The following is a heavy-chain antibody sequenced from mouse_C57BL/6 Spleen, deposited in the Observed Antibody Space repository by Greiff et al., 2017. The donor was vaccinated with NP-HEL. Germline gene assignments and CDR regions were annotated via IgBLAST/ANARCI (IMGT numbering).Heavy chain of an antibody. J-gene: IGHJ2*01. V-gene: IGHV14-3*01. CDR1: GFHIKNTY. D-gene: IGHD1-1*01. CDR3: VPTVVEENYFDY. Sequence: VQLKESVAELVRPGASVKLSCTASGFHIKNTYMPWVKQRPEQGLEWIGRIDPANGNTKYAPKFQGKATITADTSSNTAYLQLSSLTSEDTAIYYCVPTVVEENYFDYWGQGTTLTVSS. CDR2: IDPANGNT.